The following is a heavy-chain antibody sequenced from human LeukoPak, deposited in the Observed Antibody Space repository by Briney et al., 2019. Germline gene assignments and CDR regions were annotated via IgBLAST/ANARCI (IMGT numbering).Heavy chain of an antibody. V-gene: IGHV3-48*04. CDR3: ARGTDGLYFDY. J-gene: IGHJ4*02. D-gene: IGHD5-24*01. CDR1: GFTFSSYS. Sequence: GGSLRLSCAASGFTFSSYSMNWVRQAPGKGLEWVSYISSSSSTIYYADSVKGRFTISRDNAKNSLYLQMNSLRAEDTAVYYCARGTDGLYFDYWGQGTLVTVSS. CDR2: ISSSSSTI.